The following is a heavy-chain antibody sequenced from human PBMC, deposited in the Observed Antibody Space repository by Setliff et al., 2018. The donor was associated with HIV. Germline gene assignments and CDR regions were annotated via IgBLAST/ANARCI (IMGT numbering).Heavy chain of an antibody. CDR3: ARHVPVRGHTPLDN. Sequence: PSETLSLTCTVYGASISNSNSNWGWIRQPPGKGLEWIGEIYHSGSTNYNPSLKSRVTISVDKSKNQFSLKLTSVTAADTAVYFCARHVPVRGHTPLDNWGQGTLVTVSS. V-gene: IGHV4-39*01. J-gene: IGHJ4*02. CDR2: IYHSGST. D-gene: IGHD2-15*01. CDR1: GASISNSNSN.